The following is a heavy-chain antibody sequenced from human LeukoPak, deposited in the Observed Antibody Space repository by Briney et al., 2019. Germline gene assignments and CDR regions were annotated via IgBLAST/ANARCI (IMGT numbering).Heavy chain of an antibody. Sequence: GESLTLSCSASGFTFSDYYMKWVLQAPGKGLEAVSSISGRSSHMYYGESVKGRFSIYRDNAKNSLQLQLPSPGDEDTAVYYCGSAFPPLRVSSAGDFWGPGTLVTASS. CDR1: GFTFSDYY. CDR2: ISGRSSHM. V-gene: IGHV3-21*01. J-gene: IGHJ4*02. CDR3: GSAFPPLRVSSAGDF. D-gene: IGHD3-16*01.